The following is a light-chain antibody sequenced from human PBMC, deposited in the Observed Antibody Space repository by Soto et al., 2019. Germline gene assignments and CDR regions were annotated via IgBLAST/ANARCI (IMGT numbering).Light chain of an antibody. CDR2: RNS. J-gene: IGLJ2*01. CDR1: SSNIGSNY. Sequence: QSVLTQPPSASGTPGQRVTISCSGSSSNIGSNYVYWYQQLPGTVPQLLIYRNSERPSGVPDRFSGPKSGTSASLAISGRRSEDEADYYCAAWDDSLSGVVFGGGTKVTVL. V-gene: IGLV1-47*01. CDR3: AAWDDSLSGVV.